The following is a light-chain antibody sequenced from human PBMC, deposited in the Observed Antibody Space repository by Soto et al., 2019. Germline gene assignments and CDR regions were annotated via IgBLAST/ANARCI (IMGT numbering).Light chain of an antibody. CDR2: GAS. CDR3: QQYSLSPLT. CDR1: QSIFSSY. Sequence: EIVLTQSPGTLSLSPGESATLSCRASQSIFSSYLAWYQQKPGQAPRLLIYGASSRATGIPDWFSGDGSGTDFTLKISRLEPEDFPVYYCQQYSLSPLTFCGGTKVEIK. J-gene: IGKJ4*01. V-gene: IGKV3-20*01.